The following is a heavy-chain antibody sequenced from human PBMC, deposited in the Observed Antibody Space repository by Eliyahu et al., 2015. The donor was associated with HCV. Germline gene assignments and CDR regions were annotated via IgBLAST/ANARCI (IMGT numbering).Heavy chain of an antibody. CDR3: AAGYGYFDY. CDR1: XFPVSNNY. Sequence: EVQLVQSGGGLXQPGGPLRLSCASXXFPVSNNYMSWVRQAPGKGPEWVSMIYADGDTHYADSVKGRFTISRDKSKNKLYLHLSSLKVEDTAIYYCAAGYGYFDYWGQGTLVTVSS. D-gene: IGHD5-18*01. V-gene: IGHV3-53*01. J-gene: IGHJ4*02. CDR2: IYADGDT.